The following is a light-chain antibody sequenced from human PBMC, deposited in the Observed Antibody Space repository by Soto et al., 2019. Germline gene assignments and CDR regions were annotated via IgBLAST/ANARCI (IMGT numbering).Light chain of an antibody. CDR3: AAWDDRLNGFVI. J-gene: IGLJ2*01. CDR1: TSNIGSNT. V-gene: IGLV1-44*01. CDR2: SDS. Sequence: QSVLTQPPSASGTPGQRVTISCSGSTSNIGSNTVNWYQHLPGSAPKLLIHSDSQRPSGVPDRFSGSKSGTSASLAISGLQSEDEADYFCAAWDDRLNGFVIFGGGTKVTVL.